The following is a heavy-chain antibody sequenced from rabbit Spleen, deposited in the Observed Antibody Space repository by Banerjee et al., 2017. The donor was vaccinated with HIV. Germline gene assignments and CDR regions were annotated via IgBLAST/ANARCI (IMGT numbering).Heavy chain of an antibody. CDR2: IAGSSSDFT. CDR1: GLDFSGDFW. CDR3: ARDTGSSFSSYGMDL. V-gene: IGHV1S45*01. Sequence: QEQLVESGGGLDKPGASLTLTCKASGLDFSGDFWICWVRQAPGKGLEWISCIAGSSSDFTYSATWAKGRFTCSKTSSTTVALQMTSLTVADTATYFCARDTGSSFSSYGMDLWGPGTLVTVS. D-gene: IGHD8-1*01. J-gene: IGHJ6*01.